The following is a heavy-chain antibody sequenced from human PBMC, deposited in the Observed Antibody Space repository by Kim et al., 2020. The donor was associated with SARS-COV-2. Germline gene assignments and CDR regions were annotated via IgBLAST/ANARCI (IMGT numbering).Heavy chain of an antibody. Sequence: YADSSKGRFTASRAITKATLYLQMNSLRAEDTALYYCAKDQPSRVWPTFDSWGQGTLVTVSS. D-gene: IGHD2-2*01. J-gene: IGHJ4*02. CDR3: AKDQPSRVWPTFDS. V-gene: IGHV3-23*01.